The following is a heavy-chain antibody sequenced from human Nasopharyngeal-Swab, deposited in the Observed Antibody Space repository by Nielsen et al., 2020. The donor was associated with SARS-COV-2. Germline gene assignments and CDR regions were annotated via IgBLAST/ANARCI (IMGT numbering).Heavy chain of an antibody. CDR2: ISSSSSYI. Sequence: GESLKISCAASGFTFSSYSMNWVRQAPGKGLEWVSSISSSSSYIYYADSVKGRFTISRDNSKNTLYLQMNSLRAEDTAVYYCARDRGTYYYDSSGYYLDAFDIWGQGTMVTVSS. CDR3: ARDRGTYYYDSSGYYLDAFDI. CDR1: GFTFSSYS. D-gene: IGHD3-22*01. J-gene: IGHJ3*02. V-gene: IGHV3-21*01.